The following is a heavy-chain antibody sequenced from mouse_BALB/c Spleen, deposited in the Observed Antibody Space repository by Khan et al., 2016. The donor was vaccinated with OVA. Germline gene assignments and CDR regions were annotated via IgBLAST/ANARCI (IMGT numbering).Heavy chain of an antibody. D-gene: IGHD2-3*01. CDR3: AREGDDGGLAY. CDR1: GFTFSDYY. Sequence: EVELVESGGGLVQPGGSLKLSCATSGFTFSDYYMYWVRQTPEQRLEWVAYLSNRGTTTYYPDTVRGRFTLSRDNAKNTPYLQMSRLESEDTAMYYCAREGDDGGLAYWGQGTLVTVSA. V-gene: IGHV5-12*02. J-gene: IGHJ3*01. CDR2: LSNRGTTT.